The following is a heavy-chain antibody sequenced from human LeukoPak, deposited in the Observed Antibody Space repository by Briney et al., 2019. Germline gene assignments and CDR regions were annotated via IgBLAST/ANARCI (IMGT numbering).Heavy chain of an antibody. D-gene: IGHD6-13*01. CDR3: AKGQGSSWYEFDY. Sequence: GRSLRLSCAASGFTFSSYAMSWVRQAPGKGLEWVSAISGSGGSTYYADSVKGRFTISRDNSKNTLYLQMNSLRAEDTAVYYCAKGQGSSWYEFDYWGQGTLVTVSS. CDR1: GFTFSSYA. J-gene: IGHJ4*02. CDR2: ISGSGGST. V-gene: IGHV3-23*01.